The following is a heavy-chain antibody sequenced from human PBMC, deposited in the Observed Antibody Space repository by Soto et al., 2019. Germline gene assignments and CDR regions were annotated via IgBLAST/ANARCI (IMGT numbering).Heavy chain of an antibody. D-gene: IGHD6-19*01. CDR2: IIPMFGTA. CDR1: GGTFSRYA. J-gene: IGHJ2*01. CDR3: AQTLGLAVSGPGRFDL. V-gene: IGHV1-69*12. Sequence: QVQLVQSGTEVKKPGSSVKVSCQASGGTFSRYAINWVRQAPGQGLAWMGGIIPMFGTANYAQTFQGRVTITADESTSTAYMELRSLRSEDTAVYYCAQTLGLAVSGPGRFDLWGRGTLVTVTS.